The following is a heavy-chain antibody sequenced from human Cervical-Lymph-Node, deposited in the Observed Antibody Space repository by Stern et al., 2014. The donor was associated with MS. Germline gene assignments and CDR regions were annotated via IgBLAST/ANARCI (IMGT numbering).Heavy chain of an antibody. D-gene: IGHD1-26*01. Sequence: QLQLQESGPGLVKPSETLSLTCTVSGGSISSYYWSWIRQPPGKGLEWIGYIYYSGSTNYNPSLKSRVTISVDTSKNQFSLKLSSVTAADTAVYYCAQGELLNYWGQGTLVTVSS. CDR3: AQGELLNY. J-gene: IGHJ4*02. CDR2: IYYSGST. V-gene: IGHV4-59*01. CDR1: GGSISSYY.